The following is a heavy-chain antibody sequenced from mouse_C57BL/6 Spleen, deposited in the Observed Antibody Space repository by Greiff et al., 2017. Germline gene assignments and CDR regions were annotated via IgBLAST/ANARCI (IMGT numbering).Heavy chain of an antibody. CDR3: ARRGDGYFPMDY. V-gene: IGHV1-69*01. D-gene: IGHD2-3*01. CDR2: IDPSDSYT. CDR1: GYTFTSYW. J-gene: IGHJ4*01. Sequence: QVQLQQSGAELVMPGASVKLSCKASGYTFTSYWMHWVKQRPGQGLEWIGEIDPSDSYTNYNQKFKGKSTLTVDKSSSTAYMQLSSLTSEDSAVYDCARRGDGYFPMDYWGQGTSVTVSS.